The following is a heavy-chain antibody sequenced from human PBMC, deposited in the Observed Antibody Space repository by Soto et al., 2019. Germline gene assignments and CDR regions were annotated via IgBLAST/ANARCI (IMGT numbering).Heavy chain of an antibody. Sequence: GASVKVSCKASGYTFTSYGISWVRQAPGQGLEWMGWISAYNGNTNYAQKLQGRVTMTTDTSTSTAYMELRSLRSDDTAVYYCARDYLVYDFWSGYYSGGVSSMDVWGKGTTVTVSS. CDR1: GYTFTSYG. CDR3: ARDYLVYDFWSGYYSGGVSSMDV. J-gene: IGHJ6*03. D-gene: IGHD3-3*01. CDR2: ISAYNGNT. V-gene: IGHV1-18*01.